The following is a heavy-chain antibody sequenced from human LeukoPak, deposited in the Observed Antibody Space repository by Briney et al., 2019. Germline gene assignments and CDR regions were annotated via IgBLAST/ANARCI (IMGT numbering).Heavy chain of an antibody. D-gene: IGHD1-26*01. CDR1: GHTFTGYS. V-gene: IGHV1-2*02. CDR3: VRDGGGSYSVNWFDS. Sequence: AAVKVSCKASGHTFTGYSIHWVRQAPAQGLEWVGWFNPNSGGTKYAQKFQGGVIKIRDTYFTTVYMELTKLRSDDASVYYCVRDGGGSYSVNWFDSWGQGTLVIVSS. J-gene: IGHJ5*01. CDR2: FNPNSGGT.